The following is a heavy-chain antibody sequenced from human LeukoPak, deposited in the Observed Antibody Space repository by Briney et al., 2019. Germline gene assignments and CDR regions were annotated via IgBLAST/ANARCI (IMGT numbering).Heavy chain of an antibody. J-gene: IGHJ4*02. CDR2: ISGSGGST. CDR1: GFTFSSYA. V-gene: IGHV3-23*01. Sequence: HPGGSLRLSCAASGFTFSSYAMSWVRQAPAKGLEWVSAISGSGGSTYYADSVKGRFTISRDNSKNTLYLQMNSLRAEDTAVYFCAKSRSGSANWALQIFDNWGQGTLVTVSS. CDR3: AKSRSGSANWALQIFDN. D-gene: IGHD1-1*01.